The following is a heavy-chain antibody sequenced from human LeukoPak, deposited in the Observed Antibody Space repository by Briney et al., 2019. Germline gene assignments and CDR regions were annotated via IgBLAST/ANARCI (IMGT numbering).Heavy chain of an antibody. Sequence: GGSLRLSCAASGFIFSDHYMDWVRQAPGKGLEWVGRIRDKPNTYTTEYAASVKGRFNISRDDSKNTLYLQMNSLKTEDTAVYYCARTVDNGSVYWRSDYWGQGTLVTVSS. CDR1: GFIFSDHY. V-gene: IGHV3-72*01. J-gene: IGHJ4*02. CDR3: ARTVDNGSVYWRSDY. D-gene: IGHD3-22*01. CDR2: IRDKPNTYTT.